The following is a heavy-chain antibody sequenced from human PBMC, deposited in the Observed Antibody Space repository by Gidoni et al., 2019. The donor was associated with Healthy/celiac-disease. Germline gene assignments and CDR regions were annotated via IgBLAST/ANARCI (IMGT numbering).Heavy chain of an antibody. D-gene: IGHD6-6*01. CDR1: GGTFSRYP. Sequence: QVQLVQSGAEVKKPGSAVKVSCKASGGTFSRYPISWGRQAPGQGLEWMGRIIPILGIANYAQKFQGRVTITADKSTSTAYMELSSLRSEDTAVYYCARPSQSSSLYGMDVWGQGTTVTVSS. CDR3: ARPSQSSSLYGMDV. CDR2: IIPILGIA. J-gene: IGHJ6*02. V-gene: IGHV1-69*02.